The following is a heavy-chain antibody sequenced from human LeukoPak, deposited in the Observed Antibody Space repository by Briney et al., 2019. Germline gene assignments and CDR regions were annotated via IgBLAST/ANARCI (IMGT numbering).Heavy chain of an antibody. D-gene: IGHD6-6*01. V-gene: IGHV1-46*01. Sequence: ASVKVSCKASGYTFTSYYMHWVRQAPGQGLEWMGIINPSGGSTSYAQKFQGRVTMTRDTSTSTVYMELSSLRAEDTAVYYCAREVGQLVRVGFYTMDVWGQGTTVTVSS. CDR2: INPSGGST. CDR1: GYTFTSYY. J-gene: IGHJ6*02. CDR3: AREVGQLVRVGFYTMDV.